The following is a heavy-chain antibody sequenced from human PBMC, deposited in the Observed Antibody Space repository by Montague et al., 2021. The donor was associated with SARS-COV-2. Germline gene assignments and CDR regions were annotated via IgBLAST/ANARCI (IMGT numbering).Heavy chain of an antibody. Sequence: SETLSLTCAVYGGSFSGYYWSWIRQPPGKGLEWIGELNHSGSTNYNPFLKSRVTISVDTPKNQFSLKLSSVTAADTAVYYCARVRYYGSGTSLGMDVWGQGTTVTVSS. D-gene: IGHD3-10*01. CDR2: LNHSGST. CDR3: ARVRYYGSGTSLGMDV. J-gene: IGHJ6*02. CDR1: GGSFSGYY. V-gene: IGHV4-34*01.